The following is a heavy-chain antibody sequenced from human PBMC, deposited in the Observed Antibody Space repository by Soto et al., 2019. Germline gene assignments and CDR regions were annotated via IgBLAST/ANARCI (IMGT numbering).Heavy chain of an antibody. Sequence: GGSLRLSCAASGFTFSSYAMHWVRQAPGKGLEWVAVISYDGSNKYYADSVKGRFTISRDNSKNTLYLQMNSLRAEDTAVYYCARDRAVVVPAAMRYYYYYGMDVWGQGTTVTVSS. V-gene: IGHV3-30-3*01. D-gene: IGHD2-2*01. CDR1: GFTFSSYA. CDR2: ISYDGSNK. CDR3: ARDRAVVVPAAMRYYYYYGMDV. J-gene: IGHJ6*02.